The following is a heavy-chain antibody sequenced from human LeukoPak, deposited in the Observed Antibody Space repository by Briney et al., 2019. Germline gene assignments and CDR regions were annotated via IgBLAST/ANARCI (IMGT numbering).Heavy chain of an antibody. D-gene: IGHD3-22*01. CDR1: GGSISNYY. Sequence: SETLSLTCTVSGGSISNYYWSWIRQPPGKGLEWIGYIYYSGSTNYNPSLRSRVTISVDTSKNQFSLNLSSVTAADTAMYYCARDRSPEGYYDSSHWDYYHGMDVWGQGTTVTVSS. V-gene: IGHV4-59*01. J-gene: IGHJ6*02. CDR2: IYYSGST. CDR3: ARDRSPEGYYDSSHWDYYHGMDV.